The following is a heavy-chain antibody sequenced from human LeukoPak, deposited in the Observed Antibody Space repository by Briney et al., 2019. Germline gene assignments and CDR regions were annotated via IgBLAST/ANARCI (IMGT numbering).Heavy chain of an antibody. J-gene: IGHJ1*01. Sequence: PSETLSLTCSVSGDSISSDYWSWIRQPPGKGLEWIGYIYRIGNTDYNPSLNSRVTISLDTSKNQLSLNLTSVTAADTAVYYCAGRGQRYFRDWGQGTLVTVSS. CDR2: IYRIGNT. V-gene: IGHV4-4*08. CDR1: GDSISSDY. CDR3: AGRGQRYFRD.